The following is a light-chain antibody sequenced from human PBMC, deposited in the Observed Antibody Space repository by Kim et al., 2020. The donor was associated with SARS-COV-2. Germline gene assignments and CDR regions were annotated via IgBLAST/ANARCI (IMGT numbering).Light chain of an antibody. Sequence: SASVGDRVTMTCRASPSISNRLVWYQQKPGKAPKRLIYKASSLESGVPSTFSGSGSETEFTLTISSLQPDEFATYYCQQSKSYPYTFGQGTKLEI. CDR2: KAS. J-gene: IGKJ2*01. CDR1: PSISNR. CDR3: QQSKSYPYT. V-gene: IGKV1-5*03.